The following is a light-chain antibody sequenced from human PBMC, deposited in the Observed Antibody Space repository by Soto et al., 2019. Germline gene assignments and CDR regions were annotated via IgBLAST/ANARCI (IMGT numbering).Light chain of an antibody. J-gene: IGKJ2*01. CDR2: KAS. CDR3: QQYDRFPYT. CDR1: ESIGLW. Sequence: DIQLTQSPSTLSASVGDRVTITCRASESIGLWLAWFQQTPGKAPKLLIYKASTLASDAPSRFSGSGSGTEFTLTVRSLQPDDFAIYFCQQYDRFPYTFGQGTKVDI. V-gene: IGKV1-5*03.